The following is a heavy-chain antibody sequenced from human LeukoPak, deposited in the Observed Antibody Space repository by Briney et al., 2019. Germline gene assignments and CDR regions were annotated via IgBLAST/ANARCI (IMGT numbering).Heavy chain of an antibody. CDR3: ARCLTEVACDP. V-gene: IGHV1-69*05. J-gene: IGHJ5*02. CDR2: IIPIFGTA. CDR1: GGTFSSYA. Sequence: GASVKVSCKASGGTFSSYAISWVRQAPGQGLEWMGGIIPIFGTANYAQKFQGRVTITTDESTSTVYMELSSLRSEDTAVYYCARCLTEVACDPWGQGTLVTVSS.